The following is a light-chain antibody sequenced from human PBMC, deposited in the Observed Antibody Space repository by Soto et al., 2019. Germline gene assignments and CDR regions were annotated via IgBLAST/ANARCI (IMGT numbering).Light chain of an antibody. CDR3: KSYAGSNTYV. J-gene: IGLJ1*01. V-gene: IGLV2-14*01. CDR2: EVN. CDR1: SSDIGAYDY. Sequence: QSALTQPASLSGSPGQSITISCTGTSSDIGAYDYVSWFQQHPGKAPKLMISEVNNRPSGVSKRFSGSKSGNTAYLTVSGLQAADEADYFCKSYAGSNTYVFGSGTKVTVL.